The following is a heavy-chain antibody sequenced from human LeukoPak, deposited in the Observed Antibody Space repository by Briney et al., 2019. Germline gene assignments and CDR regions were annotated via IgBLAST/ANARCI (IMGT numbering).Heavy chain of an antibody. CDR1: GGSVSSGSYY. D-gene: IGHD3-22*01. CDR3: ARDSGYDSSGYYSTFDY. V-gene: IGHV4-61*01. Sequence: PSGTLSLTCTVSGGSVSSGSYYWSWIRQPPGKGLEWIGYIYYSGSTNYNPSLKSRVTISVDTSKNQFSLKLSSVTAADTAVYYCARDSGYDSSGYYSTFDYWSQGTLVTVSS. CDR2: IYYSGST. J-gene: IGHJ4*02.